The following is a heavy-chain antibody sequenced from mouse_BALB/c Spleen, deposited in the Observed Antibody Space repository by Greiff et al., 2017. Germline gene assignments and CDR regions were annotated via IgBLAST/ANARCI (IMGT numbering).Heavy chain of an antibody. Sequence: EVKLMESGPGLVKPSQSLSLTCTVTGYSITSDYAWNWIRQFPGNKLEWMGYISYSGSTSYNPSLKSRISITRDTSKNQFFLQLNSVTTEDTATYYCAREYGNPYWYFDVWGAGTTVTVSS. V-gene: IGHV3-2*02. D-gene: IGHD2-10*02. CDR1: GYSITSDYA. J-gene: IGHJ1*01. CDR3: AREYGNPYWYFDV. CDR2: ISYSGST.